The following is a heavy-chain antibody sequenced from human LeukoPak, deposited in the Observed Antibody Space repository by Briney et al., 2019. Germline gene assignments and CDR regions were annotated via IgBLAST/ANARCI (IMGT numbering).Heavy chain of an antibody. V-gene: IGHV3-30*18. Sequence: GGFLRLSCAASGFTFSSYGMHWVRQAPGKGLEWVAVISYDGSNKYYADSVKGLFTISRDNSRNTLYLQMNSLRAEDTAVYYCAKDLERHIVVVTASAVDYWGQGTLVTVSS. D-gene: IGHD2-21*02. CDR2: ISYDGSNK. CDR1: GFTFSSYG. CDR3: AKDLERHIVVVTASAVDY. J-gene: IGHJ4*02.